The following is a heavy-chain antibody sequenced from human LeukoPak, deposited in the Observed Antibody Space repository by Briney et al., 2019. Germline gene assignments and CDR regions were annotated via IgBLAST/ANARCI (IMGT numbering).Heavy chain of an antibody. CDR3: ARVKGSGYRNSIDY. V-gene: IGHV3-20*03. D-gene: IGHD3-3*01. J-gene: IGHJ4*02. Sequence: GGSLRLSYAASGFTFDDYAMNWVRQAPGKGLEWVSGINWNGGSTYYRDSVKGRFTISRDNAKNSLYLQMNRLRDEDTGLYYCARVKGSGYRNSIDYWGQGTLVTVSS. CDR2: INWNGGST. CDR1: GFTFDDYA.